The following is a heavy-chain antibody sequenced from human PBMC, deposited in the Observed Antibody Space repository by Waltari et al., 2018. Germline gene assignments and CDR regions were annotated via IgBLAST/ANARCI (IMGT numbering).Heavy chain of an antibody. J-gene: IGHJ6*03. CDR3: TRESSATDYYMDV. V-gene: IGHV4-38-2*02. D-gene: IGHD5-12*01. CDR2: ICHSGST. CDR1: AYSISSTYC. Sequence: QVQLQESGPGLVKPSEALSLTCAVSAYSISSTYCWAWIRQPPGKGLEWIGSICHSGSTYYNPSLKSRVSISVDTSKNQFSLKLSSVTAADTAVYYCTRESSATDYYMDVWGKGTTVTVSS.